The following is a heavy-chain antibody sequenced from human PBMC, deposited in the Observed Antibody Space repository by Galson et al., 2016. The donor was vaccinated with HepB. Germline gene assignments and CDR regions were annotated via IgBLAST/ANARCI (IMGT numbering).Heavy chain of an antibody. CDR2: IYYSGFT. CDR1: GGSISSSSYY. D-gene: IGHD3-10*01. CDR3: ARHVGLGGESINWFDP. J-gene: IGHJ5*02. V-gene: IGHV4-39*01. Sequence: SETLSLTCAVSGGSISSSSYYWGWIRQPPGKGLEYIGSIYYSGFTYYNPSLKSRVSISVDTSKNQFSLNLSSVTAADTAVYHCARHVGLGGESINWFDPWGQGILVTVSS.